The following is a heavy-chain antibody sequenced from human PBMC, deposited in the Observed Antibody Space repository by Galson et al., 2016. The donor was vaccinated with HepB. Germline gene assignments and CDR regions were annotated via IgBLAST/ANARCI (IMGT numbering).Heavy chain of an antibody. CDR1: GGSISRDH. V-gene: IGHV4-59*08. CDR3: ARHLTVSPQGGFDY. D-gene: IGHD2-21*02. J-gene: IGHJ4*02. Sequence: SETLSLTCTVSGGSISRDHWSWVRQPPGKGLEWIGYMYYNGSTNYTPSLESRVAISVDTSKNQFSLNLSSVTAADTAVYFCARHLTVSPQGGFDYWGQGSLVTVSS. CDR2: MYYNGST.